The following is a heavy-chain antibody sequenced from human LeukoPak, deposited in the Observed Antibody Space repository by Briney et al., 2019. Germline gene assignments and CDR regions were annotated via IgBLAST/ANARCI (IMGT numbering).Heavy chain of an antibody. V-gene: IGHV4-59*08. CDR1: GGSISSYY. CDR3: ARHIRGATGNWFDP. J-gene: IGHJ5*02. CDR2: IYYSGST. Sequence: SETLSLTCTVSGGSISSYYWGWIRQPPGKGLEWIGYIYYSGSTNYNLSLKSRVTISVDTSKNQFSLKLSSVTAADTAVYYCARHIRGATGNWFDPWGQGTLVTVSS. D-gene: IGHD1-26*01.